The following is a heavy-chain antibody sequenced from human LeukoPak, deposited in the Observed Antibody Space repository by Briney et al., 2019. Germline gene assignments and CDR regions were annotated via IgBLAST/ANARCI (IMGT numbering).Heavy chain of an antibody. D-gene: IGHD2-21*01. CDR1: GFTFSSYA. Sequence: PGGSLRLSCAASGFTFSSYAMSWVRQAPGKGLEWVSALSGSGGSTYYADSVKGRFTISIDNTKNTLYLQMNSLRAEDTDVYYCAKGSGGVVMADEDYWGQGTLVTVSS. CDR2: LSGSGGST. J-gene: IGHJ4*02. CDR3: AKGSGGVVMADEDY. V-gene: IGHV3-23*01.